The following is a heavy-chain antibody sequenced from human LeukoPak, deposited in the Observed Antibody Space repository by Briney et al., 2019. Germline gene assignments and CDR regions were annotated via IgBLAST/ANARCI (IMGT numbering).Heavy chain of an antibody. Sequence: ASVKVSCKASGYTFTGYYMHWVRQAPGQGLEWMGWINPNSGGTNYAQKLQGRVTMTTDTSTSTAYMELRSLRSDDTAVYYCARDLRIQLWSTDYYFDYWGQGTLVTVSS. J-gene: IGHJ4*02. CDR1: GYTFTGYY. CDR2: INPNSGGT. V-gene: IGHV1-2*02. D-gene: IGHD5-18*01. CDR3: ARDLRIQLWSTDYYFDY.